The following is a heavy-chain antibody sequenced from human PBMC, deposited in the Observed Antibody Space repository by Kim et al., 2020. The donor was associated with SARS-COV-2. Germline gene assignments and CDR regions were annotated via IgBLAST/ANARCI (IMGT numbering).Heavy chain of an antibody. CDR3: ARHGLPPWGDSSSSGYYYYMDV. V-gene: IGHV5-51*01. Sequence: GESLKISCKGSGYSFTSYWIGWVRQMPGKGLEWMGIIYPGDSDTRYSPSFQGQVTISADKSISTAYLQWSSLKASDTAMYYCARHGLPPWGDSSSSGYYYYMDVWGKGTTVTVSS. CDR1: GYSFTSYW. D-gene: IGHD6-6*01. CDR2: IYPGDSDT. J-gene: IGHJ6*03.